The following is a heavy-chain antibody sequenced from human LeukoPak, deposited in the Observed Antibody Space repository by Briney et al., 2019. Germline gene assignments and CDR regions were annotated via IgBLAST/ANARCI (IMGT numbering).Heavy chain of an antibody. CDR2: IYYSGST. Sequence: SETLSLTCTVSGGSISSGDYYWSWIRQPPGKALEWIGYIYYSGSTYYNSSLQSRVTISGNTYKNQFSLKLSSVTAADTAVYYCARGVSFYDNSGYYYWGQGTLVTVSS. J-gene: IGHJ4*02. D-gene: IGHD3-22*01. CDR3: ARGVSFYDNSGYYY. CDR1: GGSISSGDYY. V-gene: IGHV4-30-4*01.